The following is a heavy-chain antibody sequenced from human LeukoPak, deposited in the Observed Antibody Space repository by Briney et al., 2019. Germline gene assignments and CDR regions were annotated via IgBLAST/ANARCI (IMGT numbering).Heavy chain of an antibody. V-gene: IGHV1-69*05. CDR2: IIPIFGTA. Sequence: SVKVSCKASGGTFSSYAISWVRQAPGRGLEWMGGIIPIFGTANYAQKFQGRVTITTDESTSTAYMELSSLRSEDTAVYYCATSVAGTLSLETAFDIWGQGTMVTVSS. J-gene: IGHJ3*02. D-gene: IGHD6-19*01. CDR1: GGTFSSYA. CDR3: ATSVAGTLSLETAFDI.